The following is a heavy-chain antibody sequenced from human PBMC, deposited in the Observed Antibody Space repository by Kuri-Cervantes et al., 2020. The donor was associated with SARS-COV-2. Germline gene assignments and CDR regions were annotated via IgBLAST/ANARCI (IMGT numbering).Heavy chain of an antibody. CDR2: INPNSGGT. V-gene: IGHV1-2*02. J-gene: IGHJ5*02. Sequence: ASVKVSCKASGYTFTSYDINWVRQATRQGLEWMGWINPNSGGTNYAQKFQGRVTMTRDTSISTAYMELSRLRSDDTAAYYCARALGSGYNWFDPWGQGTLVTVSS. CDR1: GYTFTSYD. D-gene: IGHD3-10*01. CDR3: ARALGSGYNWFDP.